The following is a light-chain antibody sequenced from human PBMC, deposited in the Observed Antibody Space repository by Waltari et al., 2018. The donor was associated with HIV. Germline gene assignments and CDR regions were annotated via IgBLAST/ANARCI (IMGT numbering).Light chain of an antibody. V-gene: IGLV1-51*01. CDR1: SSNIGNDY. Sequence: QSVLTQPPSVSAAPGQKVTISCSGSSSNIGNDYVSLYQHVPGAAPKLLIYDNNKRPSGIPDRFSGSKSGTSATLGITGLQTGDEADYYCGTWDHRLSAGVFGGGTKLTVL. CDR2: DNN. CDR3: GTWDHRLSAGV. J-gene: IGLJ3*02.